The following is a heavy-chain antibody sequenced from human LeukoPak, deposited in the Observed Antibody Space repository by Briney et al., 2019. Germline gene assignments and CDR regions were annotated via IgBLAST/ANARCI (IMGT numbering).Heavy chain of an antibody. CDR1: GFTFSSYG. V-gene: IGHV3-30*18. CDR2: ISYDGSNK. Sequence: GGSLRLSCAASGFTFSSYGMHWVRQAPGKGLEWVAVISYDGSNKYYADSVKGRFTISGDNSKNTLYLQMNSLRAEDTAVYYCAEERLLIVDIWGQGTMVTVSS. D-gene: IGHD3-22*01. CDR3: AEERLLIVDI. J-gene: IGHJ3*02.